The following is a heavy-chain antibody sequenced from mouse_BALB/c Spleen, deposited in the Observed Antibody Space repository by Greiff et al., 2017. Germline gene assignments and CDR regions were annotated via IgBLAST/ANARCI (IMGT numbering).Heavy chain of an antibody. J-gene: IGHJ3*01. CDR2: IWSGGST. CDR3: ARRDYDYEGFAY. CDR1: GFSLTSYG. Sequence: VKLVESGPGLVQPSQSLSITCTVSGFSLTSYGVHWVRQSPGKGLEWLGVIWSGGSTDYNAAFISRLSISKDNSKSQVFFKMNSLQANDTAIYYCARRDYDYEGFAYWGQGTLVTVSA. V-gene: IGHV2-2*02. D-gene: IGHD2-4*01.